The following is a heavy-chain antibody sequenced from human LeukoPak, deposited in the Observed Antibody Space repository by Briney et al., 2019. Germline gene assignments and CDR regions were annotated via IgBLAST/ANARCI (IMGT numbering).Heavy chain of an antibody. Sequence: SETLSLTCAVSGYSISSGYYWGWIRRPPGKGLEWIGSIYHSGSTYYNPSLKSRVTISVDTSKNQFSLKLSSVTAADTAVYYCARDWGFVVAALYYFDYWGQGTLVTVSS. CDR1: GYSISSGYY. CDR2: IYHSGST. V-gene: IGHV4-38-2*02. CDR3: ARDWGFVVAALYYFDY. J-gene: IGHJ4*02. D-gene: IGHD2-15*01.